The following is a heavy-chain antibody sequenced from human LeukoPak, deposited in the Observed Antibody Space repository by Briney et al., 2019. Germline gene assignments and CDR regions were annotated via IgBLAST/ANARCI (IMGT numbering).Heavy chain of an antibody. CDR1: GFTFSSYW. J-gene: IGHJ4*02. CDR3: ARESGYDSPLFDY. Sequence: PGGSLRLSCAASGFTFSSYWMSWVRQAPGKGLEWVANIKQDGSEKYYVDSVKGRFTISRDNAKNSLYLQMNSLRAEDTAVYYCARESGYDSPLFDYWGQGTLVTVSS. D-gene: IGHD5-12*01. CDR2: IKQDGSEK. V-gene: IGHV3-7*01.